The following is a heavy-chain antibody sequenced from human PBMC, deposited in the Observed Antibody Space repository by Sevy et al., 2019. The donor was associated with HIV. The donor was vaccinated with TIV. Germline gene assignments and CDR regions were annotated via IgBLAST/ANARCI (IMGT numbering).Heavy chain of an antibody. J-gene: IGHJ4*01. D-gene: IGHD4-17*01. CDR2: IWFDGSNT. V-gene: IGHV3-33*01. CDR1: GFTFSSFD. CDR3: ARDLEFYDSGDYGPAFMPDF. Sequence: GGSLRLSCAASGFTFSSFDMHWVHQAPGKGLEWVAVIWFDGSNTYYADSVKGRFTISRDIAKNTLHLQMNSLRAEDTAVYYCARDLEFYDSGDYGPAFMPDFWGHGTLVTVSS.